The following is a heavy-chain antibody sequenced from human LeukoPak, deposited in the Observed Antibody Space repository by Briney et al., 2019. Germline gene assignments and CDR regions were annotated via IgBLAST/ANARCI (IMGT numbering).Heavy chain of an antibody. Sequence: SETLSLTCAVSGGSISSGGYSWSWIRQPPGKGLEWIGYIYHGGSTYYNPSLKSRVTISVDRSKNQFSLKLSSVTAADTAVYYCARLYILTGYCFDYWGQGTLVTVSS. CDR1: GGSISSGGYS. CDR3: ARLYILTGYCFDY. J-gene: IGHJ4*02. CDR2: IYHGGST. V-gene: IGHV4-30-2*01. D-gene: IGHD3-9*01.